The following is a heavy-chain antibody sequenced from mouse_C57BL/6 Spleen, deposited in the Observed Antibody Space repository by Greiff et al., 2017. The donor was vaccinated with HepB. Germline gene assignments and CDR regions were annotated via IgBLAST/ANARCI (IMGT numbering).Heavy chain of an antibody. CDR2: IDSSDSET. J-gene: IGHJ2*01. Sequence: QVQLQQPGAELVRPGSSVKLSCKASGYTFTSYWMHWVKQRPIQGLEWIGNIDSSDSETHYNQKFKDKATFTVDKSSSTAYMQLSSLTAEDSAVYYCARSDYGSSLFDYWGQGTTLTVSS. CDR1: GYTFTSYW. CDR3: ARSDYGSSLFDY. V-gene: IGHV1-52*01. D-gene: IGHD1-1*01.